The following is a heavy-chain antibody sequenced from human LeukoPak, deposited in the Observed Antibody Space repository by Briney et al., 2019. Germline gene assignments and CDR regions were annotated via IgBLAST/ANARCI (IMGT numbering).Heavy chain of an antibody. CDR3: ARVYQSAEYYFDY. V-gene: IGHV4-59*01. CDR1: GGSIDSYY. CDR2: IYYTGST. D-gene: IGHD2-2*01. Sequence: SETLSLTCTVSGGSIDSYYWSWIRQPPGTGLERIGYIYYTGSTEYHPSLKSRVTISLDTSKNQFSLKLTSVTAADTAVYYCARVYQSAEYYFDYWGQGNLVSVSS. J-gene: IGHJ4*02.